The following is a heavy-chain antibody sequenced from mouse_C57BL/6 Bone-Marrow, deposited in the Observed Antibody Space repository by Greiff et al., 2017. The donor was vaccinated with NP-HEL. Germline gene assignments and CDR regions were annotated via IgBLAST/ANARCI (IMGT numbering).Heavy chain of an antibody. V-gene: IGHV14-2*01. CDR2: IDTVDGET. D-gene: IGHD1-1*01. CDR3: ARSYGFAY. CDR1: GFNITDYY. J-gene: IGHJ3*01. Sequence: VQLKESGAELVKPGASVKLSCTASGFNITDYYMHWVKQRTEPGLAWIGRIDTVDGETKYAPKFQGKATITADTSSTTADLHLSSLTSEDTSVYYCARSYGFAYWGQGTLVTVSA.